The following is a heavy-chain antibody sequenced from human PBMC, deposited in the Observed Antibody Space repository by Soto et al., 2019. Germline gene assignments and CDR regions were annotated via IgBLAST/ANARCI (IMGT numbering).Heavy chain of an antibody. J-gene: IGHJ6*02. CDR3: ARSRDGYSFYFYYGMDG. CDR2: ILHDGSAE. Sequence: GGSMRLSCAASGFTFTSYGMHWVRQAPGKGLEWMALILHDGSAEYYADSVKGRFTISRDNSKNTLYLQMNSLRAEDTAVYYCARSRDGYSFYFYYGMDGWGQGTTVTVSS. V-gene: IGHV3-30*03. CDR1: GFTFTSYG. D-gene: IGHD4-4*01.